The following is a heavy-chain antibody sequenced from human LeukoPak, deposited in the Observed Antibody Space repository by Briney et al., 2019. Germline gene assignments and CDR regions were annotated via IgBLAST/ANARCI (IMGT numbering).Heavy chain of an antibody. D-gene: IGHD5-12*01. J-gene: IGHJ4*02. V-gene: IGHV4-4*02. CDR2: IYHSGST. CDR1: GGSISSSNW. Sequence: SETLSLTCAVSGGSISSSNWWSWVRQPPGKGLEWIGEIYHSGSTNYNPSLKSRVTISLDKSKNQFSLKVSSLTAADTAVYYCARGRGYSGYDLVYWGQGTLVTVSS. CDR3: ARGRGYSGYDLVY.